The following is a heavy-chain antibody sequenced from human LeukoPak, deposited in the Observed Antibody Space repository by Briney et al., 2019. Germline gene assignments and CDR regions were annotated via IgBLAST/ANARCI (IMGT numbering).Heavy chain of an antibody. J-gene: IGHJ6*03. Sequence: GESLKISCMGSGYSFTSYWIGWVRQMPGKGLEWMGTIYPGDSDTRYSPSFQGQVTISADRSISTAYLQWSSLKASDTAMYYCARGFYGGYYYYYYMDVWGKGTTVTVSS. CDR2: IYPGDSDT. V-gene: IGHV5-51*01. D-gene: IGHD4/OR15-4a*01. CDR1: GYSFTSYW. CDR3: ARGFYGGYYYYYYMDV.